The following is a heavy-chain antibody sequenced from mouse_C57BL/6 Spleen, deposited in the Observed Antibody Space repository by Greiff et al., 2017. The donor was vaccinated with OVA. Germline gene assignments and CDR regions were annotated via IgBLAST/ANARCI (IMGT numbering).Heavy chain of an antibody. D-gene: IGHD1-1*01. V-gene: IGHV1-72*01. CDR1: GYTFTSYW. CDR3: ATGDYYGSSYGAMDD. CDR2: IDPNSGGT. J-gene: IGHJ4*01. Sequence: VQLQQPGAELVKPGASVKLSCKASGYTFTSYWMHWVKQRPGRGLEWIGRIDPNSGGTKYNEKFKSKATLTVDKPSSTAYMQLSSLTSEDSAVYDCATGDYYGSSYGAMDDWGQGTSVTVSS.